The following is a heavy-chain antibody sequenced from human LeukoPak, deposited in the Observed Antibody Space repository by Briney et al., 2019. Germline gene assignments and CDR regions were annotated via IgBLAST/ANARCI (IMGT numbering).Heavy chain of an antibody. CDR2: IYYSGST. Sequence: TSETLSLTCTVSGGSISSYYWSWIRQPPGKGLEWIGYIYYSGSTNYNPSLKSRVTISVDTSKNQFSLKLSSVTAADTAVYYCARVRDGSSFSAFDMWGQGTMVTVSS. D-gene: IGHD1-26*01. CDR1: GGSISSYY. V-gene: IGHV4-59*01. J-gene: IGHJ3*02. CDR3: ARVRDGSSFSAFDM.